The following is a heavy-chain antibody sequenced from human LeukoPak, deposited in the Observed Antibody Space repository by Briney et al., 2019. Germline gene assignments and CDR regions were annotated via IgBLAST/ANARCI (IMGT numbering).Heavy chain of an antibody. D-gene: IGHD2-2*03. J-gene: IGHJ6*02. CDR2: IKQDGSEK. CDR3: ARVVDIVVVPAANYGMDV. V-gene: IGHV3-7*01. Sequence: GGSLRLSCAASGFTFSSYWMSWVRQAPGKGLEWVANIKQDGSEKYYVDSVKGRFTISRDNAENSLYLQMNSLRAEDTAVYYCARVVDIVVVPAANYGMDVWGQGTTVTDSS. CDR1: GFTFSSYW.